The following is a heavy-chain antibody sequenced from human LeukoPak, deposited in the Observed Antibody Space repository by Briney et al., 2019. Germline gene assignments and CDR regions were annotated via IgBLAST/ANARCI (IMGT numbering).Heavy chain of an antibody. CDR1: GGSISFSSYY. V-gene: IGHV4-39*01. Sequence: PSETLSLTCTVSGGSISFSSYYWGWIRQPPGKGLEWIGSIHYSGSTYYNPSLKSRVTISVDTSKNQFSLKLSSVTAADTAVYYCARHTIIVVVVAAPGCPNWFDPWGQGTLVTVSS. CDR2: IHYSGST. CDR3: ARHTIIVVVVAAPGCPNWFDP. J-gene: IGHJ5*02. D-gene: IGHD2-15*01.